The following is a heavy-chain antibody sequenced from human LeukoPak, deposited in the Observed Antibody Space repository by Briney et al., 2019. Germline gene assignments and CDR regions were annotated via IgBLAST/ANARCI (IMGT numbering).Heavy chain of an antibody. D-gene: IGHD2-2*01. J-gene: IGHJ4*02. CDR1: GFTFSTYW. CDR3: ARAQACSSTSCYAGFDY. V-gene: IGHV3-7*01. Sequence: PGGSLRLSCAASGFTFSTYWMSWVRQAPGKGLEWVANTKEDGGEKYYVDSVKGRFTISRDNAKNSLYLQMNSLRAEDTAVYYCARAQACSSTSCYAGFDYWGQGTLVTVSS. CDR2: TKEDGGEK.